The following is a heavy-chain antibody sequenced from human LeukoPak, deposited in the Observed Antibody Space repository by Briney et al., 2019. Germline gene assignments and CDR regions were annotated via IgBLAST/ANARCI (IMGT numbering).Heavy chain of an antibody. V-gene: IGHV3-74*01. J-gene: IGHJ5*02. D-gene: IGHD3-22*01. Sequence: GGSLRLSCAASGFTFSSYWMHWVRQAPGKGLVWVSRINSDGSSTSYADSVKGRFTISRDNAKNTLYLQMNSLRAEDTAVYYCAKGNYYDGSGPLGSWGQGTLVTVSS. CDR1: GFTFSSYW. CDR3: AKGNYYDGSGPLGS. CDR2: INSDGSST.